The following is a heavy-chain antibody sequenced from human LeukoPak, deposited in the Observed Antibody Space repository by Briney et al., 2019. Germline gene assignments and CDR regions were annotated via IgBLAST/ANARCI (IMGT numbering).Heavy chain of an antibody. V-gene: IGHV4-30-4*01. Sequence: PSETLSLTCTVSGGSISSGDYYWSWIRQPPGKGLEWIGYIYYSGSTYYNPSLKSRVTISVDTSKNQFSLKLSSVTAADTAVYYCARGHTAMVTRYFDYWGQGTLVTVSS. D-gene: IGHD5-18*01. CDR3: ARGHTAMVTRYFDY. CDR1: GGSISSGDYY. CDR2: IYYSGST. J-gene: IGHJ4*02.